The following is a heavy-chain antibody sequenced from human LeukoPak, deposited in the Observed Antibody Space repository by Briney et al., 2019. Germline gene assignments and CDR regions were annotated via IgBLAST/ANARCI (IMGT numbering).Heavy chain of an antibody. CDR1: GGSISSYY. V-gene: IGHV4-59*01. D-gene: IGHD3-22*01. J-gene: IGHJ4*02. CDR3: ARTKKYYYDSSGYYGEHDY. CDR2: IYYSRST. Sequence: SETLSLTCTVSGGSISSYYWSWIRQPPGKGLEWIGYIYYSRSTNYNPSLKSRVTISVDTSKNQFSLKLSSVTAADTAVYYCARTKKYYYDSSGYYGEHDYWGQGTLVTVSS.